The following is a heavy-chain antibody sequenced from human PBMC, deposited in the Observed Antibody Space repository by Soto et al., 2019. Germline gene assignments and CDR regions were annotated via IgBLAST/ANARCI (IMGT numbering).Heavy chain of an antibody. J-gene: IGHJ6*02. CDR3: AREGVSSSWYNYYGMDV. CDR1: GGSISSYY. Sequence: SETLSLTCTFSGGSISSYYWSWIRQPLGKGLEWIGYIYYSGSTNYNPSLKSRVTISVDTSKNQFSLKLSSVTAADTAVYYCAREGVSSSWYNYYGMDVWGQGTTVTVSS. CDR2: IYYSGST. D-gene: IGHD6-13*01. V-gene: IGHV4-59*01.